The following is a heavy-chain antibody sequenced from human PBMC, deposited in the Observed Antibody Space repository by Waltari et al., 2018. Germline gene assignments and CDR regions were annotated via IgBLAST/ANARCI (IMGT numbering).Heavy chain of an antibody. CDR3: ATDRGYYDSSGYYYYFDY. D-gene: IGHD3-22*01. J-gene: IGHJ4*02. CDR1: GYTLTELS. Sequence: QVQLVQSGAEVKKPGASVTVSCKVSGYTLTELSMHWVRQAPGKGLEWRGGFDPEDGETIYAQKFQGRVTMTEDTSTDTAYMELSSLRSEDTAVYYCATDRGYYDSSGYYYYFDYWGQGTLVTVSS. CDR2: FDPEDGET. V-gene: IGHV1-24*01.